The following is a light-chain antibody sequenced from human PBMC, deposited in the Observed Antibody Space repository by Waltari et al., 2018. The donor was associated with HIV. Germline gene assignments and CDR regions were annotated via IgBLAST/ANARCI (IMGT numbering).Light chain of an antibody. J-gene: IGLJ1*01. Sequence: QSALTQPASVSGSPGQLITISCTGTSSDVGAFNYVSWYQQDPGKAPKLMIYEVSNRPSGVSARFSASKSGNTASLTISGLQADDEADYYCCSYAASSTSPMVFGTGTKVTVL. CDR1: SSDVGAFNY. CDR3: CSYAASSTSPMV. CDR2: EVS. V-gene: IGLV2-23*02.